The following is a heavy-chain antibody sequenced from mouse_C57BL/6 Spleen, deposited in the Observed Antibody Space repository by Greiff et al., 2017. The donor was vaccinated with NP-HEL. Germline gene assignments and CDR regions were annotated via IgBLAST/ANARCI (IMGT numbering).Heavy chain of an antibody. Sequence: QVQLQQPGTELVKPGASVKLSCKASGYSFTSYWMHWVKQRPGQGLEWIGNINPSNGGTNYNEKFKSKATLTVDKSSSTAYMQLSSLTSEDSAVYYCARLITTVVATDYWGQGTTLTVSS. CDR1: GYSFTSYW. J-gene: IGHJ2*01. CDR3: ARLITTVVATDY. CDR2: INPSNGGT. D-gene: IGHD1-1*01. V-gene: IGHV1-53*01.